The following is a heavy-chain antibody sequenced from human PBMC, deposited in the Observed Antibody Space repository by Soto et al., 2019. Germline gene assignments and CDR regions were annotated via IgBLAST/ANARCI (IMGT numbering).Heavy chain of an antibody. V-gene: IGHV2-5*02. Sequence: GSGPTLVNPTQTLTLTCTFSGFSLSTSGVGVGWIRQPPGKALEWLALIYWDDDKRYSPSLKSRLTITKDTSKNQVVLTMTNMDPVDTAVFYCAGLYPYESSGYHLNYWGQGALVTVSS. J-gene: IGHJ4*02. CDR1: GFSLSTSGVG. CDR3: AGLYPYESSGYHLNY. D-gene: IGHD3-22*01. CDR2: IYWDDDK.